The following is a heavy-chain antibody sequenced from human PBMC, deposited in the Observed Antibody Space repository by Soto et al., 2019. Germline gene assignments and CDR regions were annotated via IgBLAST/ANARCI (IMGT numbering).Heavy chain of an antibody. CDR2: IYYSGST. V-gene: IGHV4-59*01. Sequence: SETLSLTCTVSGGSISSYYLSWIRQPPGKGLEWIGYIYYSGSTNYNPSLKSRVTISVDTSKNQFSLKLSSVTAADTAVYYCARTYSSSPWYFVYWGQGTLVTVYS. D-gene: IGHD6-13*01. J-gene: IGHJ4*02. CDR3: ARTYSSSPWYFVY. CDR1: GGSISSYY.